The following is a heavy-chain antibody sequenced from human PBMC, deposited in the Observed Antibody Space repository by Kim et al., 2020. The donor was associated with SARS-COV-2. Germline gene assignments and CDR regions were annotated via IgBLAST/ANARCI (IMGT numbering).Heavy chain of an antibody. CDR2: IVVGSGNT. J-gene: IGHJ3*02. CDR3: AANEGYSSGWNDAFDI. D-gene: IGHD6-19*01. CDR1: GFTFTSSA. Sequence: SVKVSCKASGFTFTSSAVQWVRQARGQRLEWIGWIVVGSGNTNYAQKFQERVTITRDMSTSTAYMELSSLRSEDTAVYYCAANEGYSSGWNDAFDIWGQGTMVTVSS. V-gene: IGHV1-58*01.